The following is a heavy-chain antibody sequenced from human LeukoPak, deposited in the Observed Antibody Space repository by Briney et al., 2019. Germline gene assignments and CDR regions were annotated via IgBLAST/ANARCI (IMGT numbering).Heavy chain of an antibody. D-gene: IGHD5-24*01. CDR3: APRVEFYYYGMDV. CDR1: GFTFSSYA. J-gene: IGHJ6*02. V-gene: IGHV3-23*01. CDR2: ISGSGGST. Sequence: GGYLRLCCAASGFTFSSYAMSWVRQAPGKGLEWVSAISGSGGSTYYADSVKGRFTISRDNSKNTLYLQMNSLRAEDTAVYYCAPRVEFYYYGMDVWGQGTTVTVSS.